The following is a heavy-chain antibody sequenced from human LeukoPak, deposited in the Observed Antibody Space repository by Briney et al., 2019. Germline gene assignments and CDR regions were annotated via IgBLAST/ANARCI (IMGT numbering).Heavy chain of an antibody. CDR1: GFTFSSYW. CDR3: ARLVGTDDDAFDF. V-gene: IGHV3-7*01. D-gene: IGHD1-26*01. Sequence: GGSLRLSCAASGFTFSSYWMSWVRQAPGKGLEWVANINQDGSEKYYVDSVKGRFTISRDNAKNSLYLQMHSLRAEDTAVYYCARLVGTDDDAFDFWGQGTMVTVSS. CDR2: INQDGSEK. J-gene: IGHJ3*01.